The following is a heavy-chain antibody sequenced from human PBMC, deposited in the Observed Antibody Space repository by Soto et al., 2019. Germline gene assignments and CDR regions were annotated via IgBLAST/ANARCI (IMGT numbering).Heavy chain of an antibody. Sequence: QVQLQESGPGLVKPSGTLSLTCAVSGGSISSSNWWCWGRQPPGKGLEWIGEIYHSGRTNYNQSLKSRVTISVDKSKNQFALKLSYVTAADTAVYYGARAAMVGSSWQSDYLGQGTLVTVSS. J-gene: IGHJ4*02. V-gene: IGHV4-4*02. CDR3: ARAAMVGSSWQSDY. D-gene: IGHD6-13*01. CDR1: GGSISSSNW. CDR2: IYHSGRT.